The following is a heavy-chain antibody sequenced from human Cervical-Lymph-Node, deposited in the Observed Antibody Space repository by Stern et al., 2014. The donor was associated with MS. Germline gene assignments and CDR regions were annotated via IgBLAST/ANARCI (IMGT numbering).Heavy chain of an antibody. CDR1: GFTFSTTW. CDR2: IKGDGTLT. CDR3: VKEGFWSLDY. Sequence: EVQLVESGGGFVQPGGSLRLSCVASGFTFSTTWMHWVRQGPGKGLVWVARIKGDGTLTHYADSVRGRFSISRDNTENTVHLHMNSLRVEETAVYYCVKEGFWSLDYWGQGTLVTVSS. V-gene: IGHV3-74*01. D-gene: IGHD3-3*01. J-gene: IGHJ4*02.